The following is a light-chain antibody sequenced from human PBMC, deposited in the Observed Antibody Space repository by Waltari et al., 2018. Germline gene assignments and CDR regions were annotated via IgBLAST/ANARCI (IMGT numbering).Light chain of an antibody. CDR1: SSDVGGHNH. J-gene: IGLJ3*02. CDR2: DVS. V-gene: IGLV2-14*03. CDR3: HSFTSSTTWV. Sequence: QSALTQPASVSGSLGQSITISCTGTSSDVGGHNHVSWYQPHPGKALKLIIHDVSERPCGVANRFSDSKSGNKASLTNSGLQADDETEYYCHSFTSSTTWVIGGGTKVTVL.